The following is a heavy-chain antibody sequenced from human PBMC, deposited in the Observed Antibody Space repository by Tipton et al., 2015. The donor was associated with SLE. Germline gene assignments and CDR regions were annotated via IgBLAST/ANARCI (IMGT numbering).Heavy chain of an antibody. D-gene: IGHD1-1*01. V-gene: IGHV4-38-2*01. Sequence: TLSLTCAVSGYTISSGYYWGWIRQPPGKGLEWIGSIYYSGSTYYNPSLKSRVTISVDTSKNQFSLKLSSVTAADTAVYYCARSSGTAFDIWGQGTMVTVSS. CDR2: IYYSGST. CDR3: ARSSGTAFDI. J-gene: IGHJ3*02. CDR1: GYTISSGYY.